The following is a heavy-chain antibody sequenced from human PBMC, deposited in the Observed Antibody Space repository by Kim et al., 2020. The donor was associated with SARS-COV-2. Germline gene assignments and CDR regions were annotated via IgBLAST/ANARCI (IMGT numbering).Heavy chain of an antibody. Sequence: SETLSLTCAVYGGSFSGYYWSWIRQPPGKGLEWIGEINHSGSTNYNPSLKSRVTISVDTSKNQFSLKLSSVTAADTAVYYCARGRYPGGSDYWGQGTLVTVSS. D-gene: IGHD3-10*01. CDR3: ARGRYPGGSDY. J-gene: IGHJ4*02. V-gene: IGHV4-34*01. CDR1: GGSFSGYY. CDR2: INHSGST.